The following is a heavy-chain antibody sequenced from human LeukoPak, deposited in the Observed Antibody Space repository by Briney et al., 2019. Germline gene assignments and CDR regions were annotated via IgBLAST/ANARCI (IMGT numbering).Heavy chain of an antibody. J-gene: IGHJ4*02. CDR1: GFSLSSYF. Sequence: GGSLRLSCEASGFSLSSYFISWIRQAPGKGMEWISYITNTGRSTNYAGAVKGRFTISRDNGKQSVYLEMTDLRAEDTAVYYCSREASGNYHVFDSWGQGTLVIVS. CDR2: ITNTGRST. V-gene: IGHV3-11*04. D-gene: IGHD6-25*01. CDR3: SREASGNYHVFDS.